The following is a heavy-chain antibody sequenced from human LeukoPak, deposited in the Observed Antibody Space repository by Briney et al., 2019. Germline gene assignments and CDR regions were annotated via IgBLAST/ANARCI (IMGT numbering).Heavy chain of an antibody. CDR1: GFTFSSYW. V-gene: IGHV3-7*01. CDR3: AKEELLWFGEYPPPYYYYYYMDV. CDR2: IKQDGSEK. D-gene: IGHD3-10*01. J-gene: IGHJ6*03. Sequence: GGSLRLSCAVSGFTFSSYWMSWVRQAPGRGLEWVANIKQDGSEKYYVDSVKGRITISRDNSKNTLYLQMNSLRAEDTAVYYCAKEELLWFGEYPPPYYYYYYMDVWGKGTTVTVSS.